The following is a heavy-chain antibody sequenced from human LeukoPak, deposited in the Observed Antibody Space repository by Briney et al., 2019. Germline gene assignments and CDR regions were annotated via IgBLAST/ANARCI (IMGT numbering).Heavy chain of an antibody. CDR2: ITASGGNT. V-gene: IGHV3-23*01. J-gene: IGHJ5*02. Sequence: PGGSLRLSCAASGFTFSSYAMGWVRQAPGKGPEWVSAITASGGNTYYADSVKGRFTISRDNSKNTLYLQMNSLRAEDTAVYYCARWGYCSGGSCSGGFDPWGQGTLVTVSS. CDR3: ARWGYCSGGSCSGGFDP. CDR1: GFTFSSYA. D-gene: IGHD2-15*01.